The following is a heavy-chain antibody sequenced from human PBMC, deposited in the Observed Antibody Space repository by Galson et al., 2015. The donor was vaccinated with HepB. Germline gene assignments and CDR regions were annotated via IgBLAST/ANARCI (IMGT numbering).Heavy chain of an antibody. Sequence: CAISGDSVSSNSAAWNWIRQSPSRGLEWLGRTYYRSKWYNDYAISVKSRLIIKSDTSKNQFSLQLNSVTPEDTAVYYCARAYCISGNCPNWLDPWGQGTLVTVSS. CDR1: GDSVSSNSAA. V-gene: IGHV6-1*01. D-gene: IGHD2-15*01. J-gene: IGHJ5*02. CDR2: TYYRSKWYN. CDR3: ARAYCISGNCPNWLDP.